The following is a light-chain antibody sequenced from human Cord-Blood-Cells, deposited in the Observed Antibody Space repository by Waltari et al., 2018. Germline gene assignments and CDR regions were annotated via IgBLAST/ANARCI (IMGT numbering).Light chain of an antibody. V-gene: IGLV2-14*01. CDR1: SSDVCGYNY. J-gene: IGLJ3*02. Sequence: QSALTQPASVSGSPGQSNTISCTGTSSDVCGYNYVSWYQQHPGKAPKLMIYHVSNRPSGVSNRFSGSKSGNTASLTISGLQAEDEADYYCSSYTSSSTWVFGGGTKLTVL. CDR3: SSYTSSSTWV. CDR2: HVS.